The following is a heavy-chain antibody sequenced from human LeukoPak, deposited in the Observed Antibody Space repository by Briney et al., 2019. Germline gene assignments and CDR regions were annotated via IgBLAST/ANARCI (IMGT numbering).Heavy chain of an antibody. J-gene: IGHJ4*02. D-gene: IGHD3-10*01. CDR2: ISSSGSTI. CDR1: GFTFSDYY. V-gene: IGHV3-11*04. Sequence: GGSLRLSCAASGFTFSDYYMSWIRQAPGKGLEWVSYISSSGSTIYYADSVKGRFTTSRDNAKNSLYLQMNSLRAEDTAIYYCARIYYFGDNNWRYFDNWGQGTLVTVSS. CDR3: ARIYYFGDNNWRYFDN.